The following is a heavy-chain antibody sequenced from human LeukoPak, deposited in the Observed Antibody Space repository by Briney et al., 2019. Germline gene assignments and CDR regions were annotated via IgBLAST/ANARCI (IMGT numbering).Heavy chain of an antibody. J-gene: IGHJ4*02. CDR3: ARAYGARPYYYFDY. CDR2: IYDSGRA. Sequence: PSETLSLTCTVLGASISGGGYSWCWIRQHPGKGREWIGAIYDSGRAYYNPSLKSRVTISADTSKNQFSLKVTSVTAADTAVYYCARAYGARPYYYFDYWGQGTLVTVSS. CDR1: GASISGGGYS. V-gene: IGHV4-39*01. D-gene: IGHD4-17*01.